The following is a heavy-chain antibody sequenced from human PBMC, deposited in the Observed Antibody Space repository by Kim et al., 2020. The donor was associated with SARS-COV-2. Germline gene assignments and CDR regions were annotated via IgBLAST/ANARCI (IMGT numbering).Heavy chain of an antibody. J-gene: IGHJ3*02. D-gene: IGHD3-22*01. CDR1: GFTFSSYG. CDR3: ARSYDSSGYYFGAFDI. CDR2: IWYDGSNK. V-gene: IGHV3-33*01. Sequence: GWSLRLSCAASGFTFSSYGMHWVRQAPGKGLEWVAVIWYDGSNKYYADSVKGRFTISRDNSKNTLYLQMNSLRAEDTAVYYCARSYDSSGYYFGAFDIWGQGTMVTVSS.